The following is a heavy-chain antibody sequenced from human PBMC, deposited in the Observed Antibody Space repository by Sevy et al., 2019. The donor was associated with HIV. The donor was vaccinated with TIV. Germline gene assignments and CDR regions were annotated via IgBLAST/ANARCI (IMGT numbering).Heavy chain of an antibody. CDR2: IIPVLGTT. CDR3: ARGGGNGWYYFDY. J-gene: IGHJ4*02. V-gene: IGHV1-69*13. CDR1: GGIFRTYG. Sequence: ASVKVSCKASGGIFRTYGISWVRQAPGQGLEWMGGIIPVLGTTNYAQKFQGRVTITADESTKTVYMELNSLRSEDMAVYYCARGGGNGWYYFDYWGQETLVTVSS. D-gene: IGHD6-19*01.